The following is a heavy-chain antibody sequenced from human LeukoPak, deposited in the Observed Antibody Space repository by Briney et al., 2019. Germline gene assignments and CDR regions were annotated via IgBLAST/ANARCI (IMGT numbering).Heavy chain of an antibody. J-gene: IGHJ5*02. D-gene: IGHD3-9*01. CDR2: INHSGST. CDR3: ARGLGYFDWFPRWFDP. CDR1: GGSFSGYY. Sequence: PSETLSLTCAVYGGSFSGYYWSWIRQPPGKGLEWIGEINHSGSTNYNPSLKSRVTISVGTSKDQFSLKLSSVTAADTAVYYCARGLGYFDWFPRWFDPWGQGTLVTVSS. V-gene: IGHV4-34*01.